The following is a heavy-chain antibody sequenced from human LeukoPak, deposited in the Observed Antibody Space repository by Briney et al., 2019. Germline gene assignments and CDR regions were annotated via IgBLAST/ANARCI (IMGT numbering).Heavy chain of an antibody. D-gene: IGHD3-10*01. V-gene: IGHV4-38-2*01. CDR2: MYHSSIT. CDR1: GYSINSAYY. J-gene: IGHJ5*02. Sequence: SDTLSLTCAVSGYSINSAYYWGWIRQPPGKGLEWIGSMYHSSITYYNPYLKSRVTISVDTSTNQFSLKLNSVTAADTAVYYCARLTPGKNWFDPWGQGTLVTVSS. CDR3: ARLTPGKNWFDP.